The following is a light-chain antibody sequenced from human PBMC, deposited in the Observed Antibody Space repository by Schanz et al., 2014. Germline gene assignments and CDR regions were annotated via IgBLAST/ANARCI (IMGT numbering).Light chain of an antibody. J-gene: IGKJ1*01. Sequence: EIMLAQSPDTLSLSPGERATLSCRASQSFNSAYLAWFQQKPGQAPRLLIYAASRRATGIPDRFSGGGSGTDFTLTISSLEPEDFAVYYCQFYETSPWTFGQGTKVEIK. CDR2: AAS. V-gene: IGKV3-20*01. CDR1: QSFNSAY. CDR3: QFYETSPWT.